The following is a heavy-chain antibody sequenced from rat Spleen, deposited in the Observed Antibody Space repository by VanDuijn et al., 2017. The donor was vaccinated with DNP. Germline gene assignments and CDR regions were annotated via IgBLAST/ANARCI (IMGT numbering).Heavy chain of an antibody. CDR2: ILYDGSRT. V-gene: IGHV5S10*01. CDR3: ARAVAYFDY. D-gene: IGHD1-3*01. Sequence: EVQLVESGGGLVQPGRSLKLSCAASGFTFSDYNMAWVRQAPKKGLEWVATILYDGSRTYYRDSVKGRFTISRDNAKSTLYLQMDSLRSEDTATYYCARAVAYFDYWGQGVMVTVSS. J-gene: IGHJ2*01. CDR1: GFTFSDYN.